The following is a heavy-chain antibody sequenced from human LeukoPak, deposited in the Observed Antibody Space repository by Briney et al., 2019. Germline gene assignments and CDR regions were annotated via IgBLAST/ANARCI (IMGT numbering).Heavy chain of an antibody. V-gene: IGHV1-69*13. CDR3: ARGDDYGESYDAFDI. CDR2: IIPIFGTA. CDR1: GGTFSSYA. J-gene: IGHJ3*02. Sequence: ASVKVSCKASGGTFSSYAISWVRQAPGQGLEWMGGIIPIFGTANYAQKFQGRVTITADESTSTAYMELSSLRSEDTAVYYCARGDDYGESYDAFDIWGQGTIVTVSS. D-gene: IGHD4-17*01.